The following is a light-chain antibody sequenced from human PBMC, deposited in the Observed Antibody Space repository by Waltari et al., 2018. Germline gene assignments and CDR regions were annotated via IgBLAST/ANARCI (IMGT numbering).Light chain of an antibody. CDR2: YKPDTNL. V-gene: IGLV5-45*01. CDR3: MILYNNAVV. Sequence: QAVLTQPASLSASPGASASLTCTLRSDINVSTYQIYRYQQRPGSPPQFLLKYKPDTNLQLGSGVPSRFSGSRDTSANAFILLISGLQSEDEADYYCMILYNNAVVFGGGTELTVL. J-gene: IGLJ3*02. CDR1: SDINVSTYQ.